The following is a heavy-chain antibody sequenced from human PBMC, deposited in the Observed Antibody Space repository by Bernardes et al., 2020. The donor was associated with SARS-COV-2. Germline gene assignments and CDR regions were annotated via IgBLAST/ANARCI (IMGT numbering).Heavy chain of an antibody. CDR2: MNTDGRVT. D-gene: IGHD2-8*02. V-gene: IGHV3-74*01. CDR3: VIDLGGVKGY. J-gene: IGHJ4*02. CDR1: GFPFSNYC. Sequence: GGSLRLSCAASGFPFSNYCMHWVRQLPGKVLVWVSRMNTDGRVTDYADSVKGRFTISRDNAKNTLYLQMNSLRVEDTAVYYCVIDLGGVKGYWSQGTLVTVSS.